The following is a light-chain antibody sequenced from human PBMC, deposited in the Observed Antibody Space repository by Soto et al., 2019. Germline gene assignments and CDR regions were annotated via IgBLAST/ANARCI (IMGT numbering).Light chain of an antibody. CDR2: AAS. CDR1: QTISNT. J-gene: IGKJ3*01. V-gene: IGKV3-15*01. CDR3: QQYNNWPPVT. Sequence: EVVMTQSPATLSVSPGDKVSLSCRANQTISNTLAWYQQKPGQAPRLLIYAASTRATGVSARFSGSGSGTEFTLTISSLQSEDFAVYFCQQYNNWPPVTFGPGTKVDIK.